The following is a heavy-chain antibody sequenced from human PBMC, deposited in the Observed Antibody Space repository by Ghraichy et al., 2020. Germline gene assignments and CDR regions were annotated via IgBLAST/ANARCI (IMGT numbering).Heavy chain of an antibody. D-gene: IGHD5/OR15-5a*01. CDR1: GFTFSSSA. CDR2: FSGSGGST. J-gene: IGHJ1*01. CDR3: AKGFYAVSH. V-gene: IGHV3-23*01. Sequence: GGSLRLSCAASGFTFSSSAMNWVRQAPGKGLAWVSTFSGSGGSTYYADSVKGRFTISRDNSKNTLYLQMNDLRADDTAVYYCAKGFYAVSHWGQGTLVTVSS.